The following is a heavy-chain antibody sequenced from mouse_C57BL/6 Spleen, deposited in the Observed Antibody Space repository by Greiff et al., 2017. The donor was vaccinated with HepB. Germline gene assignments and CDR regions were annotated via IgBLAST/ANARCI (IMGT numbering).Heavy chain of an antibody. CDR1: GFTFSSYG. D-gene: IGHD1-3*01. CDR3: ARLKGDAMDY. CDR2: ISSGGGYT. J-gene: IGHJ4*01. Sequence: EVQRVESGGDLVKPGGSLKLSCAASGFTFSSYGMSWVRQTPEKRLEWVATISSGGGYTYYPDSVKGRFTISRDNAKNTLYLQMSSLKSEDTAMYYCARLKGDAMDYWGQGTSVTVSS. V-gene: IGHV5-6*01.